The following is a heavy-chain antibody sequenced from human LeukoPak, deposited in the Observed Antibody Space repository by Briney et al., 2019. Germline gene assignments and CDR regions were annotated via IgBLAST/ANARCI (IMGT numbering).Heavy chain of an antibody. CDR3: ARRRELLWFGESPFAY. V-gene: IGHV4-34*01. CDR2: INHSGST. Sequence: SETLSLTCAVYGGSFSGYYWSWIRQPPGKGLEWIGEINHSGSTNYNPSLKSRATISVDTSKNQFSLKLSSVTAADTAVYYCARRRELLWFGESPFAYWGQGTLVTVSS. D-gene: IGHD3-10*01. CDR1: GGSFSGYY. J-gene: IGHJ4*02.